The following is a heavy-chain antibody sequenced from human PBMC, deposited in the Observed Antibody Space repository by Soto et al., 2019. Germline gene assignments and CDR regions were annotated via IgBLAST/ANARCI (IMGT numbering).Heavy chain of an antibody. Sequence: QVQLQESGPGLVKPSGTLSLTCAVSGGSISSSNWWSWVRQPPGKGLEWIGEIYHSGNTNYNPSLNSRGTMAVDKSRNQFSLKLSSVTAADTAVYYCARRWGEGRVDYWGQGTLVTVSS. D-gene: IGHD3-10*01. J-gene: IGHJ4*02. V-gene: IGHV4-4*02. CDR2: IYHSGNT. CDR1: GGSISSSNW. CDR3: ARRWGEGRVDY.